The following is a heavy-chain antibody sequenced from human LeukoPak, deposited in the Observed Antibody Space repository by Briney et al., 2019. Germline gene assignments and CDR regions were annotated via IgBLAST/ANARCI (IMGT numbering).Heavy chain of an antibody. D-gene: IGHD2-2*01. CDR3: ARHRSSSLDI. V-gene: IGHV4-34*01. Sequence: SAALSLTCAVYGGSFSGYYWSWIRQPPGKGLEWIGEINHSGSTNYNPSLKSRVTISVDTSKNQFSLKLSSVTAADTAVYYCARHRSSSLDIWGQGTMVTVSS. CDR1: GGSFSGYY. J-gene: IGHJ3*02. CDR2: INHSGST.